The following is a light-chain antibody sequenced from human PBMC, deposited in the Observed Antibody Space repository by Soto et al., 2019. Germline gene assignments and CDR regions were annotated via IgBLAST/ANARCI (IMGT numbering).Light chain of an antibody. J-gene: IGKJ1*01. CDR3: QQYNSYPWT. CDR2: DAS. Sequence: DIPLSQYPSTLSGFVGESVTIXWRASQSISSWLAWYQQKPGKAPKLLIYDASSLESGVPSRFSGSGSGTEFTLTITSLQPDDFATYYCQQYNSYPWTFGQGTKVDIK. CDR1: QSISSW. V-gene: IGKV1-5*01.